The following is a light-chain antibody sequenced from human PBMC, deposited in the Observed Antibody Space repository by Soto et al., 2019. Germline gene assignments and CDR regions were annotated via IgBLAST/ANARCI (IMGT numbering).Light chain of an antibody. Sequence: QSALTQPASVSGSPGQSITISCTGTSSDVGGYNYVAWYQQHPGKAPKLMIYDVSNRPSGVSNRFSGSKSGNTASLTISVLQAEDEADYYCSSYTSSSTLFVFGTGTKPTVL. CDR2: DVS. CDR1: SSDVGGYNY. V-gene: IGLV2-14*01. CDR3: SSYTSSSTLFV. J-gene: IGLJ1*01.